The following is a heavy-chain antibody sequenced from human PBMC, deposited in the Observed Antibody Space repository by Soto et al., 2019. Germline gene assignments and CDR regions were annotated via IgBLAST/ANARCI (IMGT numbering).Heavy chain of an antibody. CDR2: ISGYNGLT. CDR1: GYTFSNYG. J-gene: IGHJ4*02. CDR3: ARDEGIRGFDS. Sequence: QVQLEQSGPEVKKNGASVKVSCKASGYTFSNYGISWVRQAPGQGLEWMGWISGYNGLTAYAQNVQGRVTMTIDTPTTTVFMEMTGLRSNDTAVYYCARDEGIRGFDSWGQGTLVTVSS. V-gene: IGHV1-18*04. D-gene: IGHD3-10*01.